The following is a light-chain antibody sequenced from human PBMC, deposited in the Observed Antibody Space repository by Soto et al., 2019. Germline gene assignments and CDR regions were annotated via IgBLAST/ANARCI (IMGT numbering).Light chain of an antibody. CDR2: GAS. Sequence: EIVLTQSPGTLSLSPGERATLPCRASQSVSSSYLAWYQQKPGQAPRLLIYGASSRATGIPDRFSGSGSGTDFTLTISRLEPEDFAVYYCQQYGSSPPTFGQGTTVEIK. J-gene: IGKJ1*01. CDR3: QQYGSSPPT. V-gene: IGKV3-20*01. CDR1: QSVSSSY.